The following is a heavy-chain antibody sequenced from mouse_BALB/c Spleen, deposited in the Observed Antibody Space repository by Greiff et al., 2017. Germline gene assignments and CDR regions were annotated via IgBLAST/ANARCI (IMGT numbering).Heavy chain of an antibody. CDR3: AKAEITTATGAMDY. CDR2: IWGGGST. CDR1: GFSLTDYG. Sequence: QVHVKQSGPGLVAPSQSLSITCTVSGFSLTDYGVSWIRQPPGKGLEWLGVIWGGGSTYYNSALKSRLSISKDNSKSQVFLKMNSLQTDDTAMYYCAKAEITTATGAMDYWGQGTSVTVSS. J-gene: IGHJ4*01. D-gene: IGHD1-2*01. V-gene: IGHV2-6-5*01.